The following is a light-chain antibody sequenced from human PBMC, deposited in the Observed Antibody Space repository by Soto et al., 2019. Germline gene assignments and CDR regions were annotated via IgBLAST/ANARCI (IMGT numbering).Light chain of an antibody. Sequence: QSVLTQPASVSGSPGQSITISCTGTSSDVGAYIFVSWYQQHPGKAPKLMIYDIINRPSGVSNRFSGSKSGNTASLTISGLHAEDEAHYYCVSFTTSRSYVFGTGTKVTVL. CDR3: VSFTTSRSYV. V-gene: IGLV2-14*03. CDR1: SSDVGAYIF. J-gene: IGLJ1*01. CDR2: DII.